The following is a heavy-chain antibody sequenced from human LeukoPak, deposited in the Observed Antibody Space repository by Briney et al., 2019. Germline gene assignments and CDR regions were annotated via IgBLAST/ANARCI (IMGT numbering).Heavy chain of an antibody. Sequence: GESLKISCAASGFTFSSHWMSWVRQAPGKGLEWVANIKQDGSEKYYVDSVKGRFTISRDNAKNSLYLQMNSLRAEDTAVYYSAREGFYDFWSGPRAYFDYWGQGTLVTVSS. CDR3: AREGFYDFWSGPRAYFDY. J-gene: IGHJ4*02. D-gene: IGHD3-3*01. CDR1: GFTFSSHW. CDR2: IKQDGSEK. V-gene: IGHV3-7*01.